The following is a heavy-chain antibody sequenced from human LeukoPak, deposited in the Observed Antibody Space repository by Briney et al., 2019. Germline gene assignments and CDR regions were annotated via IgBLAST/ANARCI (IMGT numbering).Heavy chain of an antibody. CDR2: INTDGSSA. Sequence: GGSLRLSCGASGFTFSNYAMSWVRQAPGKGLEWVSRINTDGSSASYADSVKGRFTISRDNAKNTLYLQMKSLRAEDTAVYYCAREDYYGSGSQPIDYWGQGTLVTVSS. CDR1: GFTFSNYA. J-gene: IGHJ4*02. CDR3: AREDYYGSGSQPIDY. V-gene: IGHV3-74*01. D-gene: IGHD3-10*01.